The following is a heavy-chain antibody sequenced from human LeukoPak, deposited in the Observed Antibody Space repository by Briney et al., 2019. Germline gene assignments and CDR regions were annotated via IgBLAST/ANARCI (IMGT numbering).Heavy chain of an antibody. D-gene: IGHD5-18*01. Sequence: ASVKVSCKASGGTFSSYAISWVRQAPGQGLEWMGGIIPIFSTANYAQKFQGRVTITADESTSTAYMELSSLRSEDTAVYYCARVGYSYGTFDYWGQGTLVTVSS. CDR1: GGTFSSYA. J-gene: IGHJ4*02. CDR3: ARVGYSYGTFDY. CDR2: IIPIFSTA. V-gene: IGHV1-69*01.